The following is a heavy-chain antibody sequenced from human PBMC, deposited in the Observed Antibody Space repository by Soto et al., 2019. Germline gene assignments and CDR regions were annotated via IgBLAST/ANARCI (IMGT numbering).Heavy chain of an antibody. V-gene: IGHV1-18*04. CDR2: INPYNGNT. Sequence: ASVKVSCKASGYTFTSYGITWVRQAPGQGLEWMGWINPYNGNTKYAQTLLGRVTMTTDTSTSTAYMELRSLRSDDTAVYYCARDHSSTWYPGDSWGQGTLVTVSS. CDR1: GYTFTSYG. D-gene: IGHD6-13*01. CDR3: ARDHSSTWYPGDS. J-gene: IGHJ4*02.